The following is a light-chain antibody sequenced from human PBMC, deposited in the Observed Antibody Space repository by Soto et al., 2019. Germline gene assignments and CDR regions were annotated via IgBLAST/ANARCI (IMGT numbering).Light chain of an antibody. V-gene: IGKV3-11*01. J-gene: IGKJ5*01. Sequence: EIVLTQSPATLSLSPGERATLSCRASQSVRRYLAWYQQKPGQAPRLLIYDASTRATGIPARFSGSGSETDFTLTITSLEPEDSAVYYCQQRNNWPPITFGQGTRLEI. CDR1: QSVRRY. CDR2: DAS. CDR3: QQRNNWPPIT.